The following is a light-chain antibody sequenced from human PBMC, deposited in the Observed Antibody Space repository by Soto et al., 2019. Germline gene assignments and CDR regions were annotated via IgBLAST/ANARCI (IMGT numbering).Light chain of an antibody. CDR1: SSKVGTFNL. CDR2: EVI. V-gene: IGLV2-23*02. CDR3: CSDAGSSVYV. Sequence: QSALTQVASVSGSPGQSITISCTGTSSKVGTFNLVSWYQQHPGKAPRLMIYEVIKRPSGVSNRFSGSKSGNTASLTISGLQAEDEADYYCCSDAGSSVYVFGTGTKVTVL. J-gene: IGLJ1*01.